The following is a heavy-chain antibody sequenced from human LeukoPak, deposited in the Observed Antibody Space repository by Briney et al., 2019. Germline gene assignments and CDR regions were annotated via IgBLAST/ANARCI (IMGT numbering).Heavy chain of an antibody. Sequence: KPSETLSLTCTVSGGSISSYYWSWIRQPAGKGLEWIRRIFTSGSTNYNPSLKSRVTMSVDTSKNQFSLKLSSVTAADTAVYYCARVNCGGDCYLFDYWGQGTLVTVFS. J-gene: IGHJ4*02. D-gene: IGHD2-21*02. CDR2: IFTSGST. V-gene: IGHV4-4*07. CDR1: GGSISSYY. CDR3: ARVNCGGDCYLFDY.